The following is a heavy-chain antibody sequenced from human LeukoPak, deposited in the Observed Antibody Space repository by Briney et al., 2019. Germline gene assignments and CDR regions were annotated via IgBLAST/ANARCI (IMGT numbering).Heavy chain of an antibody. J-gene: IGHJ4*02. V-gene: IGHV2-70*04. CDR3: ARMGGNYQFDS. CDR2: IDWNDDK. CDR1: GFSLSTRGMR. Sequence: SGPALVKPTQTLTLTCTFSGFSLSTRGMRVTWIRQPPGKALEWLARIDWNDDKFYSTSLKTRLTISKDTSKSQVVLTMTNVDPVDTGTYYCARMGGNYQFDSWGQGTLVTVSS. D-gene: IGHD1-26*01.